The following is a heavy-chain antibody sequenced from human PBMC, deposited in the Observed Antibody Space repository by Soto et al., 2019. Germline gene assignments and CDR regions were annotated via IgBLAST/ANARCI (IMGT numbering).Heavy chain of an antibody. D-gene: IGHD3-22*01. J-gene: IGHJ4*02. CDR2: ISGHNGNT. Sequence: QVQLVQSGAEVKKPGASVKVSCKASGYSFTSYGISWVRQAPGQGPEWMGWISGHNGNTNHPQSLQGRVTMTIDTSRHTAYMELRSLRSDDTAVYYCARHRFNYYDDTVYYYFDYWGQGTLVTVSS. V-gene: IGHV1-18*04. CDR1: GYSFTSYG. CDR3: ARHRFNYYDDTVYYYFDY.